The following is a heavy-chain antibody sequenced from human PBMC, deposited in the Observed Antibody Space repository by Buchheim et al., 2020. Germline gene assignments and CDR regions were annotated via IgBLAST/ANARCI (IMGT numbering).Heavy chain of an antibody. D-gene: IGHD6-13*01. CDR3: ARDRKLGSSSWYPIDY. CDR2: IKQDGSEK. Sequence: QLVESGGGLVQPGGSLRLSCAASGFTFSRYWMTWVRQAPGKGLEWVANIKQDGSEKYYVDSVKGRFTISRDNAKNSLYLQMNSLRAEDTAVYYCARDRKLGSSSWYPIDYWGQGTL. J-gene: IGHJ4*02. CDR1: GFTFSRYW. V-gene: IGHV3-7*01.